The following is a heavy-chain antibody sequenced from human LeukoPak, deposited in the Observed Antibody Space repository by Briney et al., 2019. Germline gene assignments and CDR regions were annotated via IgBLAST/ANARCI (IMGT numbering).Heavy chain of an antibody. CDR1: GFTLSSYW. V-gene: IGHV3-74*01. CDR2: INKDGTSA. J-gene: IGHJ4*02. D-gene: IGHD3-10*01. Sequence: PGGSLRLSCAASGFTLSSYWMHWFRQVPGKGLVWVSVINKDGTSATYADSVRGRFTISRDNAKNTLYLQMNSLRAEDTAVYYCARDRESAMVRDYFDYWGQGTLVTVSS. CDR3: ARDRESAMVRDYFDY.